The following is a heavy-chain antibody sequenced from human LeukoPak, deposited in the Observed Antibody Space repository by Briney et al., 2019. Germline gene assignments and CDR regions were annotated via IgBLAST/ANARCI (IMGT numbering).Heavy chain of an antibody. CDR1: GYSFSSYW. CDR3: ARQSSRRNNDC. D-gene: IGHD1-14*01. CDR2: IYPGDSDV. Sequence: GESLKISCQGSGYSFSSYWIGWVRQVPGKGLEWMGIIYPGDSDVKYSPSFLGQVTFSADKSNSTAYLQWSSLKASDTAVYFCARQSSRRNNDCWGQGTLVTVSS. V-gene: IGHV5-51*01. J-gene: IGHJ4*02.